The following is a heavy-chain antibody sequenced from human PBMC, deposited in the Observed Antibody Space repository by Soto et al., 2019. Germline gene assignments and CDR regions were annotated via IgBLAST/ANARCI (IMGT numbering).Heavy chain of an antibody. CDR2: IYSGGYT. D-gene: IGHD3-10*01. V-gene: IGHV3-53*01. Sequence: EVQLVESGGGLIQPGGSLRLSCAVSGFTVSNNYMSWVRQAPGKGLEGVSVIYSGGYTAYGDSVKGRFTISRDNSKNTPFLQMNRLRPAATALFYCARRPGGGGYWGQGTLVTVSS. CDR3: ARRPGGGGY. CDR1: GFTVSNNY. J-gene: IGHJ4*02.